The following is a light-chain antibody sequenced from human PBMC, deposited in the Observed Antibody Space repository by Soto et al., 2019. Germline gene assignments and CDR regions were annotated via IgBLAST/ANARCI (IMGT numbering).Light chain of an antibody. Sequence: DIVLTQSPGTLSLSPGERATLSWRASQSISNSYLAWFQQKPGQSPRLLIYGASSRPTGIPDRFSGSGSGTDFTLAISRLEPEDFALYYCQQYGSSPFTFGGGTKVDIK. CDR1: QSISNSY. V-gene: IGKV3-20*01. J-gene: IGKJ4*01. CDR3: QQYGSSPFT. CDR2: GAS.